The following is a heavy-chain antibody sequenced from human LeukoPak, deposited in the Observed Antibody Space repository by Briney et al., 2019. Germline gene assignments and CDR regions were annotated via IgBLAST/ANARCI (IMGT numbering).Heavy chain of an antibody. CDR3: ARDTAMVSHFDY. CDR2: INPNSGGT. CDR1: GYTFTGCY. J-gene: IGHJ4*02. V-gene: IGHV1-2*02. D-gene: IGHD5-18*01. Sequence: GASVKVSCKASGYTFTGCYMHWVRQAPGQGLEWMGWINPNSGGTNYAQKFQGRVTMTRDTSISTAYMELSRLRSDDTAVYYCARDTAMVSHFDYWGQGTLVTVSS.